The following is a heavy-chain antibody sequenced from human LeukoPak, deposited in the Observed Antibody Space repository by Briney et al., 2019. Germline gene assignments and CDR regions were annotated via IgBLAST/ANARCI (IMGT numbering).Heavy chain of an antibody. Sequence: SETLSLTCTVSGGSISSSSYYWGWIRQPPGKGLEWIGSIYYSGSTYYNPSPKSRVTISVDTSKNQFSLKLSSVTAADTAVYYCARGRGMTTIDYWGQGTLVTVSS. V-gene: IGHV4-39*01. CDR3: ARGRGMTTIDY. CDR1: GGSISSSSYY. D-gene: IGHD4-17*01. CDR2: IYYSGST. J-gene: IGHJ4*02.